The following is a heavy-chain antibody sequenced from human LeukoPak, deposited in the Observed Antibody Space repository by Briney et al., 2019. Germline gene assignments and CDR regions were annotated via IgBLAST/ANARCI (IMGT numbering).Heavy chain of an antibody. CDR3: ARDPISRQQLVPRAFDI. D-gene: IGHD6-13*01. Sequence: ASVKVSCKASGYTFTGYYIHWVRQAPGQGLEWMGWIYPYSGDTNYAQNFQGRVTMTRDTSISTAYMELSRLRSDDTAVYYCARDPISRQQLVPRAFDIWGQGTMVTVSS. CDR2: IYPYSGDT. V-gene: IGHV1-2*02. CDR1: GYTFTGYY. J-gene: IGHJ3*02.